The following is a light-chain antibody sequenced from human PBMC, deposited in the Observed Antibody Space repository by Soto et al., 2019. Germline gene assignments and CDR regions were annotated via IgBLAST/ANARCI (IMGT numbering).Light chain of an antibody. V-gene: IGLV2-14*03. CDR2: DVS. CDR3: SSYTTSSTLV. CDR1: SSDIGGYNY. J-gene: IGLJ2*01. Sequence: QSALTQPASVSGSPGQSITISCTGTSSDIGGYNYVSWYQQHPGKAPILMISDVSNRPSGVSNRFSGSKSGNTASLTISGLQAENEADYYCSSYTTSSTLVFGGGTKVTVL.